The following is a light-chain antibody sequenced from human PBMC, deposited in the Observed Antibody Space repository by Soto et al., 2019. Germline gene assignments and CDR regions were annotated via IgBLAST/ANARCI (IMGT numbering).Light chain of an antibody. CDR3: QKRSNWPRT. J-gene: IGKJ4*01. CDR1: QRVSSY. CDR2: DAS. Sequence: EIVLTQSPATLSLSPGERATLSCRASQRVSSYLAWYQQKPGQAPRLLIYDASNRATGIPARFSGSGSGTDFTLTISSLDPEDFAVYYWQKRSNWPRTFGGGTKVESK. V-gene: IGKV3-11*01.